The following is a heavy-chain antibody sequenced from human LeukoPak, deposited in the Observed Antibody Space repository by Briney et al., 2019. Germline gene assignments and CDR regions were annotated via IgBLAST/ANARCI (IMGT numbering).Heavy chain of an antibody. CDR3: ARHFYDSSGYYYSDEGVYYFDY. D-gene: IGHD3-22*01. CDR2: IYYSGST. J-gene: IGHJ4*02. V-gene: IGHV4-39*01. CDR1: GGSISSSSYY. Sequence: SETLSLTCTVSGGSISSSSYYWGWIRQPPGKGLEWIGSIYYSGSTYYNPSPKGRVTVSVDTSKNQFSLKLSSVTAADTAVYYCARHFYDSSGYYYSDEGVYYFDYWGQGTLVTVSS.